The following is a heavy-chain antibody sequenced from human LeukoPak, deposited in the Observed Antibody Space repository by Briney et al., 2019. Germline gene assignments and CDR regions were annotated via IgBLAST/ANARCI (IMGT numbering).Heavy chain of an antibody. V-gene: IGHV4-30-4*08. D-gene: IGHD3-16*01. Sequence: SETLFLTCTVSGGSISSGDYYWSWIRQPPGKGLEWIGYIYYSGSTFYNPSLKSRITISVDTSKNQFSLKLNSVTAADTAVYYCARFWASDAFDIWGQGTMVTVSS. CDR3: ARFWASDAFDI. J-gene: IGHJ3*02. CDR2: IYYSGST. CDR1: GGSISSGDYY.